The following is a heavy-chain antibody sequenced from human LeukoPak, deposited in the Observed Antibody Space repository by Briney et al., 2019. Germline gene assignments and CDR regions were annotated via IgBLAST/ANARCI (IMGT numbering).Heavy chain of an antibody. CDR1: GGSISGETYY. Sequence: SETLSLTCAVSGGSISGETYYWGWIRQPPGKGLEWIGNIYYSGSANHNPSLKSRVTISRDTSKNQFSLKLTSVTTADTAVYYCARAGGVKTAALDLDYWGQGTLVTVSS. J-gene: IGHJ4*02. CDR2: IYYSGSA. V-gene: IGHV4-61*01. CDR3: ARAGGVKTAALDLDY. D-gene: IGHD6-25*01.